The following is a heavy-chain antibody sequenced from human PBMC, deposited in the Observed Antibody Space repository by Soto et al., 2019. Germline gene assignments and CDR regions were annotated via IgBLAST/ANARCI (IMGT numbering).Heavy chain of an antibody. D-gene: IGHD2-15*01. Sequence: PGPSVKVSCKASGYTFPRYTMNWVRQAPGQRLEWMGWINPDNGNTKSSQKFQDRVIITRDTSASTAYMDLSSLRSEDTAVYYCARGIATGQLDPWGQGTLVTVSS. CDR3: ARGIATGQLDP. V-gene: IGHV1-3*01. CDR1: GYTFPRYT. J-gene: IGHJ5*02. CDR2: INPDNGNT.